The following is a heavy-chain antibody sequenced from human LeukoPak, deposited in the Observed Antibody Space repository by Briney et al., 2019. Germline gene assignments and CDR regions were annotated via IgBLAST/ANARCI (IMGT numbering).Heavy chain of an antibody. Sequence: SETLSLTCTVSGGSISTYFWSWIRQPPGKGLEWIASIRHDGHTYYNPSLRSQVTISVDMSRNQFSLKLNSLTAADTAAYYCARQVATKGEWAFDVWGQGTMVTVSS. CDR3: ARQVATKGEWAFDV. CDR2: IRHDGHT. V-gene: IGHV4-59*08. J-gene: IGHJ3*01. D-gene: IGHD5-12*01. CDR1: GGSISTYF.